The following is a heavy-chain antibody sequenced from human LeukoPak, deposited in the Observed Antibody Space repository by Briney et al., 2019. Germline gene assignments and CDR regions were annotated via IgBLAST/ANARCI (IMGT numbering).Heavy chain of an antibody. Sequence: ASVKVSCKASGYTFTGYYIHWVRRAPGQGPEWMGWINPNTAGTNSAQKFQGRVTMTRDTSINTAYMELSSLRSEDTAVYYCARSTSSAPLVLWGQGTLVTVSS. V-gene: IGHV1-2*02. D-gene: IGHD6-6*01. CDR1: GYTFTGYY. CDR2: INPNTAGT. J-gene: IGHJ4*02. CDR3: ARSTSSAPLVL.